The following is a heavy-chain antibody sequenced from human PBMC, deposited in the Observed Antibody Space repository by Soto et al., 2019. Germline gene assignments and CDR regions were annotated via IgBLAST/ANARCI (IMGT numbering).Heavy chain of an antibody. CDR3: AREGLQQGGYYYYYGMDV. CDR1: GYTFTNFG. CDR2: VSAYTGNT. V-gene: IGHV1-18*01. D-gene: IGHD6-13*01. Sequence: QVQLVQSGAEVKKPGASVKVSCKASGYTFTNFGISWVRQAPGQGLEWMGWVSAYTGNTNYAQKFQGRVTITADKSTSTAYMELSSLRSEDTAVYYCAREGLQQGGYYYYYGMDVWGQGTTVTVSS. J-gene: IGHJ6*02.